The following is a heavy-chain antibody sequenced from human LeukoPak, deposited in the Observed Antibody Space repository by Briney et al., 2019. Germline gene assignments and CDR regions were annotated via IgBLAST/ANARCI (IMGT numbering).Heavy chain of an antibody. J-gene: IGHJ4*02. V-gene: IGHV4-34*01. CDR2: IYYSGST. D-gene: IGHD1-26*01. CDR3: ARQSGSYGGILDN. CDR1: GGSFSGYY. Sequence: SETLSLTCAVYGGSFSGYYWGWVRQPPGKGLEWIGGIYYSGSTYYNPSLKSRVTISVDTSRNEFSLRLSSVTAADTALYFCARQSGSYGGILDNWGQGILGTVSS.